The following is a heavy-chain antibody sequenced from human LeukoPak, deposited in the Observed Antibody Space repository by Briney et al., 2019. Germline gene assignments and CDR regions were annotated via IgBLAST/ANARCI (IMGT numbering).Heavy chain of an antibody. V-gene: IGHV3-23*01. Sequence: PGGSLRLSCAASGFTFSDYYMSWIRQAPGKGLEWLSYISGSGGSTYYADSVKGRFTISRDNSKNTLYLQMNSLRAEDTAVYYCAKAKLHYYYGMDVWGQGTTVTVSS. D-gene: IGHD2-15*01. CDR3: AKAKLHYYYGMDV. J-gene: IGHJ6*02. CDR1: GFTFSDYY. CDR2: ISGSGGST.